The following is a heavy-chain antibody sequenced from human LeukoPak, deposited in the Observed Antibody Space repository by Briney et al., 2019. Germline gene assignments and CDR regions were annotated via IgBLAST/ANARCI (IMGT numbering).Heavy chain of an antibody. Sequence: PGGSLRLSCAASGFTFSGYYMSWIRQAPGKGLEWVSYISSSGSTIYYADSVKGRFTISRDNAKNSLYLQMNSLRAEDTAVYYCAKHPRLVRYFDSWGQGTLVTVSS. J-gene: IGHJ4*02. CDR3: AKHPRLVRYFDS. D-gene: IGHD6-6*01. V-gene: IGHV3-11*01. CDR2: ISSSGSTI. CDR1: GFTFSGYY.